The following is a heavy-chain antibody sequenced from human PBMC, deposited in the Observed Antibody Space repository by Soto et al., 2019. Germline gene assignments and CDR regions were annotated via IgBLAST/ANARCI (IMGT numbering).Heavy chain of an antibody. D-gene: IGHD3-10*01. CDR3: ARDRAFDY. V-gene: IGHV3-53*02. Sequence: EVQLVETGGGLIQPGGSLRLSCAASGFTVSSNYMNWVRQAPGKGLEWVSVIHSGGSTYYADSVKGRFTISRDNSKNTLDLQMTSLRAEDAAVYYCARDRAFDYWGQGTLVTVSS. J-gene: IGHJ4*02. CDR2: IHSGGST. CDR1: GFTVSSNY.